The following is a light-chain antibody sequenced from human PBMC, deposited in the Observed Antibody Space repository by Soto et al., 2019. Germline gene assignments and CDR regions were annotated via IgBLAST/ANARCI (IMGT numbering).Light chain of an antibody. Sequence: QSVLTQPPSVSGAPGQSVTISCTGSSSNFGAGYDVHWYQHLPGTAPKLLIYGNNNRPSGVPDRFSGSKSGTSASLAITGLQAEDEADYYCQSYDSSLSGYVFGTGTKVTVL. CDR3: QSYDSSLSGYV. V-gene: IGLV1-40*01. J-gene: IGLJ1*01. CDR2: GNN. CDR1: SSNFGAGYD.